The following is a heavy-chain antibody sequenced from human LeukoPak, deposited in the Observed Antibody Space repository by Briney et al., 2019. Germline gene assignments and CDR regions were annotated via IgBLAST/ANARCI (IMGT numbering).Heavy chain of an antibody. CDR2: IYYNGNT. CDR3: ATRIRITMVRGVSSWFDP. V-gene: IGHV4-39*07. Sequence: KPSETLSLTCTVSGDSISSSDYYWAWIRQPPGKGLEWIGNIYYNGNTYYNSSLKSRVTISVDTSKNQFSLKLSSVTAADTAVYYCATRIRITMVRGVSSWFDPWGQGTLVTVSS. J-gene: IGHJ5*02. CDR1: GDSISSSDYY. D-gene: IGHD3-10*01.